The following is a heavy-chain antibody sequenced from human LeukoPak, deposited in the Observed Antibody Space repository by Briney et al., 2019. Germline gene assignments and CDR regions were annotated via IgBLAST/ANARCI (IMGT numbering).Heavy chain of an antibody. D-gene: IGHD6-13*01. CDR1: GGSISSYY. V-gene: IGHV4-4*07. CDR3: AGQMIAAGKNYYGMDV. Sequence: PSETLSLTCTVSGGSISSYYWTWIRQPAGKGLEWIGRIYTSGSTNYNPSLKSRVTMSVDTSNNQFSLNLSSVTAADTAVYYCAGQMIAAGKNYYGMDVWGQGTTVTVSS. J-gene: IGHJ6*02. CDR2: IYTSGST.